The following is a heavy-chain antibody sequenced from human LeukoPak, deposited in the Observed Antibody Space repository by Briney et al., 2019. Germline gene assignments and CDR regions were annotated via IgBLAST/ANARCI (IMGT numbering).Heavy chain of an antibody. V-gene: IGHV1-8*01. Sequence: ASVKVSCKASGYTFTSYDINWVRQATGQGLEWMGWMNPNSGNTGYAQKFQGRVTMTRKPSISTAYMELSSLRSEDTAVYYCARRAQQLVRVDAFDIWGQGTMVTVSS. D-gene: IGHD6-13*01. CDR2: MNPNSGNT. CDR3: ARRAQQLVRVDAFDI. CDR1: GYTFTSYD. J-gene: IGHJ3*02.